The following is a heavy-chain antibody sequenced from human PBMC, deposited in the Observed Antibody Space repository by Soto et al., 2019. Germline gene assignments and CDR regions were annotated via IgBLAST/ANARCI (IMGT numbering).Heavy chain of an antibody. CDR2: INPSGGST. D-gene: IGHD4-17*01. Sequence: GASVKVSCKASGYPLTRYYMHWVRQAPGQGLEWMGIINPSGGSTSYAQKFQGRVTMTRDTSTSTVYMELSSLRSEDTAVYYCATAEISGDLLFYWGQGTLVTVSS. J-gene: IGHJ4*02. CDR1: GYPLTRYY. CDR3: ATAEISGDLLFY. V-gene: IGHV1-46*01.